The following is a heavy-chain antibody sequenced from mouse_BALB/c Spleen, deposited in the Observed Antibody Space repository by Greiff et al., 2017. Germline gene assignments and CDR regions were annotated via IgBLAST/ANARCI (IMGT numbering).Heavy chain of an antibody. D-gene: IGHD2-1*01. CDR1: GFTFSNYW. V-gene: IGHV6-6*02. J-gene: IGHJ1*01. Sequence: EVKLVESGGGLVQPGGSMKLSCVASGFTFSNYWMNWVRQSPEKGLEWVAEIRLKSNNYATHYAESVKGRFTISRDDSKSSVYLQMNNLRAEDTGIYYCTRRGNYFNWYFDVWGAGTTVTVSS. CDR2: IRLKSNNYAT. CDR3: TRRGNYFNWYFDV.